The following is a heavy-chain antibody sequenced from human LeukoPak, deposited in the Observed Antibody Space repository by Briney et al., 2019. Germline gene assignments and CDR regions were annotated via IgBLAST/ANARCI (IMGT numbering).Heavy chain of an antibody. CDR3: ARSLFPYYYDSSAYFPFDY. J-gene: IGHJ4*02. D-gene: IGHD3-22*01. Sequence: SETLSLACTVSAGSISTYYWSWSRQPPGKGLEWIGYIHYTGSTNYNPSLKSRVSISVDTSKNQFSLRLTSVTAADTAVYYCARSLFPYYYDSSAYFPFDYWGQGTLVTVSS. CDR2: IHYTGST. V-gene: IGHV4-59*01. CDR1: AGSISTYY.